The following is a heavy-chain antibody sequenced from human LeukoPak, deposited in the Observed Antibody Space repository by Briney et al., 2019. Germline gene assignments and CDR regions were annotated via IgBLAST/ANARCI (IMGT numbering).Heavy chain of an antibody. D-gene: IGHD3-9*01. Sequence: GASVKLSCKASGYTFTGYSMHWVRQAPGQGLQWIGWINPNSGGTNYAQKFQGRVTMTRDTSISTAYMELSRLRSDDTAVFFCFKQKTAYEILTGYYTLWYFDYWGQGTLVTVSS. V-gene: IGHV1-2*02. CDR1: GYTFTGYS. CDR3: FKQKTAYEILTGYYTLWYFDY. CDR2: INPNSGGT. J-gene: IGHJ4*02.